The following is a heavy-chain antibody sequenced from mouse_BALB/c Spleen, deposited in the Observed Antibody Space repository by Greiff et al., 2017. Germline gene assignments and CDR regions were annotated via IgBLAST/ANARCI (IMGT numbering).Heavy chain of an antibody. J-gene: IGHJ2*01. V-gene: IGHV5-17*02. Sequence: EVQGVESGGGLVQPGGSRKLSCAASGFTFSSFGMHWVRQAPEKGLEWVAYISSGSSTIYYADTVKGRFTISRDNPKNTLFLQMTSLRSEDTAMYYCARSYLDYEYYFDYWGQGTTLTVSS. CDR1: GFTFSSFG. CDR3: ARSYLDYEYYFDY. D-gene: IGHD2-4*01. CDR2: ISSGSSTI.